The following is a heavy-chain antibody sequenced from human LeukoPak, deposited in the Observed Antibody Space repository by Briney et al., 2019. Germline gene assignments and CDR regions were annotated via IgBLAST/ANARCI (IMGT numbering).Heavy chain of an antibody. CDR3: ARGGRTGYSSSWYSAPRLYYFDY. Sequence: SETLSLTCTVSGGSISSYYWSWIRQPPGKGLEWIGYIYYSGSTNYNPSLKSRVTISVDTSKNQFSLKLSSVTAADTAGYYCARGGRTGYSSSWYSAPRLYYFDYWGQGTLVTVSS. D-gene: IGHD6-13*01. J-gene: IGHJ4*02. CDR1: GGSISSYY. V-gene: IGHV4-59*01. CDR2: IYYSGST.